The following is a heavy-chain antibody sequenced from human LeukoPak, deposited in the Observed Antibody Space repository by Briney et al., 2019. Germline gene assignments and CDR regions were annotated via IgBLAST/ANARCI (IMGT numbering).Heavy chain of an antibody. CDR1: GYSINNGYY. Sequence: PSETLSLTCTVSGYSINNGYYWGWIRQPPGKGLEWIGSIYHSGSTYYKPSLKSRVTISVDTSKNQFSLKLSSVTAADTAVYYCARDRGDFWSGYCTWGYFDYWGQGTLVTVSS. J-gene: IGHJ4*02. CDR3: ARDRGDFWSGYCTWGYFDY. CDR2: IYHSGST. D-gene: IGHD3-3*01. V-gene: IGHV4-38-2*02.